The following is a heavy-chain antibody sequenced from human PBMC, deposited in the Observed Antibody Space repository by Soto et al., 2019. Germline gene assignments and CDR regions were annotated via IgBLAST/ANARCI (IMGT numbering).Heavy chain of an antibody. CDR2: IYHSGST. D-gene: IGHD6-19*01. J-gene: IGHJ4*02. CDR1: GGSISSGGYS. Sequence: QLQLQESGSGLVKPSQTLSLTCAVSGGSISSGGYSWSWIRQPPGKGLEWIGYIYHSGSTYYNPSLKSRVTISVDRSKNQFSLKLSSVAAADTAVYYCARAGGLGAVAVDYWGQGALVTVSS. CDR3: ARAGGLGAVAVDY. V-gene: IGHV4-30-2*01.